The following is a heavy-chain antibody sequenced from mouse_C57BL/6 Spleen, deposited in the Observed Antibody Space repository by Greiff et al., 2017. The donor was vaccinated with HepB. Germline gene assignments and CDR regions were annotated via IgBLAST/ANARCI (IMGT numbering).Heavy chain of an antibody. D-gene: IGHD2-2*01. J-gene: IGHJ3*01. CDR3: VGGYDGFAY. V-gene: IGHV10-1*01. CDR1: GFSFNTYA. CDR2: IRSKSNNYAT. Sequence: VQLQQSGGGLVQPKGSLKLSCAASGFSFNTYAMNWVRQAPGKGLEWVARIRSKSNNYATYYADSVKDRFTISRDDSESMLYLQMNNLKTEDTAMYYCVGGYDGFAYWGQGTLVTVSA.